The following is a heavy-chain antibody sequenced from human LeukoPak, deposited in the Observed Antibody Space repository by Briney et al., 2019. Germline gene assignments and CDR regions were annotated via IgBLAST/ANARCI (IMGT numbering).Heavy chain of an antibody. J-gene: IGHJ6*02. D-gene: IGHD3-10*01. CDR1: GFTFSSYG. Sequence: PGRSLRLSCAASGFTFSSYGMHWVRRAPGKGLEWVAVIWYDGSNKYYADSVKGRFTISRDNSKNTLYLQMNSLRAEDTAVYYCAKNYGSGSGYHYYYYDMDVWGQGTTVTVSS. V-gene: IGHV3-33*06. CDR2: IWYDGSNK. CDR3: AKNYGSGSGYHYYYYDMDV.